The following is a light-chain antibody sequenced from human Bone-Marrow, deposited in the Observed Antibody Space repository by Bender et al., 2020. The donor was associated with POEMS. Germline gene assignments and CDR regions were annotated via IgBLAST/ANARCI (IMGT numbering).Light chain of an antibody. V-gene: IGLV1-47*02. J-gene: IGLJ2*01. CDR1: DSNFGGNN. CDR3: AAWDDSLSVVL. CDR2: SNY. Sequence: QSVLTQPPSASGTPGQSVIISCSGTDSNFGGNNVNWYQHLPGTAPRLVVYSNYQRPSGVPDRFSGSRSGTSASLAISGLRSEDEADYFCAAWDDSLSVVLFGGGTKVTVL.